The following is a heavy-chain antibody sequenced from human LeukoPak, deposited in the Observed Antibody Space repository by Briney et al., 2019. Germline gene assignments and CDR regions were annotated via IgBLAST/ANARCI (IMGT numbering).Heavy chain of an antibody. CDR1: GYTFTGHY. J-gene: IGHJ5*02. D-gene: IGHD2-15*01. CDR3: ARIVSRSGFDP. Sequence: ASVKVSCKASGYTFTGHYMHWVRQAPGQGLEWMGRINPNSGGTNYAQKFQGRVTMTRDTSISTAYMELSRQRSDDTAVYYCARIVSRSGFDPWGQGTLVTVSS. V-gene: IGHV1-2*06. CDR2: INPNSGGT.